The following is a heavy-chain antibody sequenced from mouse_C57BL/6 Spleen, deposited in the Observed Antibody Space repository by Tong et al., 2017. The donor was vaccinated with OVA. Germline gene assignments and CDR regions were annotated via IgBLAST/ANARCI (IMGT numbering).Heavy chain of an antibody. V-gene: IGHV5-4*01. CDR3: ARDRAYSNPYYAMDY. CDR2: ISDGGSYT. D-gene: IGHD2-5*01. CDR1: GFTFSSYA. Sequence: EVQLQESGGGLVKPGGSLKLSCAASGFTFSSYAMSWVRQTPEKRLEWVATISDGGSYTYYPDNVKGRFTISRDNAKNNLYLQMSHLKSEDTAMYYCARDRAYSNPYYAMDYWGQGTSVTVSS. J-gene: IGHJ4*01.